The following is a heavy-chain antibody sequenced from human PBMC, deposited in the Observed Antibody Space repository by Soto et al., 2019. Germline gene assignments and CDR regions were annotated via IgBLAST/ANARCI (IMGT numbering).Heavy chain of an antibody. V-gene: IGHV4-34*01. D-gene: IGHD3-9*01. CDR1: GGPFGGFY. J-gene: IGHJ4*02. Sequence: KTSETLSLTCAVNGGPFGGFYWTWIRQSPGKGLEWIGEIHHGGSTNYNPSLKSRVTMSLDTSKNQFSLKLTSVTAADTAVYYCARGYRISTVILTTNYFDSWGQGTPVTVSS. CDR2: IHHGGST. CDR3: ARGYRISTVILTTNYFDS.